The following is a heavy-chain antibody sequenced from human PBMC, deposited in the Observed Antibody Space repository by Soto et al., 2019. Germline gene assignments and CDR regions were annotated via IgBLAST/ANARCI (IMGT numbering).Heavy chain of an antibody. CDR2: ISGSGGST. CDR3: AKDWDYDYYFDY. D-gene: IGHD3-16*01. CDR1: GFTFSRYA. V-gene: IGHV3-23*01. Sequence: GGSLRLSCAASGFTFSRYAMSWVRQAPGKGLEWVSAISGSGGSTYYADSVKGRFTISRDNSKNTLYLQMNSLRAEDTAVYYCAKDWDYDYYFDYWGQGTLVTVSS. J-gene: IGHJ4*02.